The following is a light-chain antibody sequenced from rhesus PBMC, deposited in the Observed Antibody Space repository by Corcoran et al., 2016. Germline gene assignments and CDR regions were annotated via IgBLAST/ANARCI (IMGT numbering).Light chain of an antibody. V-gene: IGKV1-18*01. Sequence: DIQMTQSPSSLSASVGDKVTITCRASQRINSWLAWYQQKPGKAPKLLIYAASTLQSGVPSRVSGSGTGTNYTLAISSLQPEDFATYYCQQAFDTPFTFGPGTKLYIE. J-gene: IGKJ3*01. CDR1: QRINSW. CDR2: AAS. CDR3: QQAFDTPFT.